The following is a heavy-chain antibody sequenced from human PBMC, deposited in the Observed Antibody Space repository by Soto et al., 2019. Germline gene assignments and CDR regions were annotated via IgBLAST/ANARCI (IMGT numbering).Heavy chain of an antibody. CDR1: GGSISSGGYY. CDR3: AMTHIVGPRVSGFDP. D-gene: IGHD1-26*01. V-gene: IGHV4-31*03. Sequence: SETLSLTCTVSGGSISSGGYYWSWIRQHPGKGLEWIGYIYYSGSTYYNPSLKSRFTISVDTSKNQFSLKLSSVTAADTAVYYCAMTHIVGPRVSGFDPWGQGTLVTGSS. CDR2: IYYSGST. J-gene: IGHJ5*02.